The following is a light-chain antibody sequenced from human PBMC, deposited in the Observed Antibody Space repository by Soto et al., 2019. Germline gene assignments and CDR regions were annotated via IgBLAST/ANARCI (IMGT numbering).Light chain of an antibody. CDR1: QGISNY. V-gene: IGKV1-27*01. J-gene: IGKJ1*01. CDR2: AAS. CDR3: QKYNRAPRT. Sequence: DIQMTQSPSSLSASVGDRVTITCRASQGISNYLAWYQQKPGKVPKLLIDAASTLHSGVPTRFSGSGSGTEFTLTITSLQLEDVSIYYCQKYNRAPRTFGQGTKVEVK.